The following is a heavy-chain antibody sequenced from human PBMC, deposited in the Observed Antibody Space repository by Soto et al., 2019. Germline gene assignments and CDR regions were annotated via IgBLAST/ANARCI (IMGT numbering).Heavy chain of an antibody. J-gene: IGHJ6*02. D-gene: IGHD3-9*01. CDR1: DFTFSDYG. CDR3: AITLTGNNNPSVDENNGMDV. Sequence: QVQLVESGGGVVQPGRSLRLSCAASDFTFSDYGIHWVRQAPGKGLEWVSLISYDGSVTYYADSVKGRFTVSRDNSQNTLSLQMSSLRAEDTAVYYCAITLTGNNNPSVDENNGMDVWGQGTTVSVSS. V-gene: IGHV3-30*03. CDR2: ISYDGSVT.